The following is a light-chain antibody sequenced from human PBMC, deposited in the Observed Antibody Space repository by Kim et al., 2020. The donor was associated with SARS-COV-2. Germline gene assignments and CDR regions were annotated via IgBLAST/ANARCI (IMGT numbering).Light chain of an antibody. CDR2: DAS. V-gene: IGKV3-11*01. Sequence: LYPGERAPLSCRASQSVSRYLAWYQQNPGQAPRLLIYDASNRATGIPARFSGSGSGTDFTLIISSLETEDFAVYYCQQRSDWPRTFGGGTKVDIK. CDR3: QQRSDWPRT. J-gene: IGKJ4*01. CDR1: QSVSRY.